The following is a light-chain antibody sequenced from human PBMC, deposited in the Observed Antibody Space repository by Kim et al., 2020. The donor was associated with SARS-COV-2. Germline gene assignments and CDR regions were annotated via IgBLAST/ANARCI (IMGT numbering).Light chain of an antibody. CDR1: SSDVGGYNY. Sequence: GQLVTIACTGTSSDVGGYNYVTWYQQHPGKAPNLMIYEVSKRPSGDPDRFSGAKSGNTASLTVSGLQAEDEADYYCSSYAGSNNLVFGGGTQLTVL. CDR2: EVS. J-gene: IGLJ2*01. CDR3: SSYAGSNNLV. V-gene: IGLV2-8*01.